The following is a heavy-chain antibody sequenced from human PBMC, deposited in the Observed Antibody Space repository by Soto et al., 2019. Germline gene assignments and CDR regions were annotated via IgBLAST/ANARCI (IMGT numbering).Heavy chain of an antibody. CDR1: GYTFTTHG. D-gene: IGHD2-15*01. V-gene: IGHV1-18*01. CDR3: ARDLGYCRSGTCYREWFDP. Sequence: QVQLVQSGAEVKKPGASVKVSYKASGYTFTTHGISWVRQVPGQGLEWMGWVRGDNGHTNYAQSLQGRVTMTTDTSTNTAYMELRSLRSDDTAVYYCARDLGYCRSGTCYREWFDPWGQGTLVNVSS. CDR2: VRGDNGHT. J-gene: IGHJ5*02.